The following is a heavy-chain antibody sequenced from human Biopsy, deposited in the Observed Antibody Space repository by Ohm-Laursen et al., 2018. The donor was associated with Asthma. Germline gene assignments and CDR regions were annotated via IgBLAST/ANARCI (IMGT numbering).Heavy chain of an antibody. J-gene: IGHJ4*02. Sequence: SLRLSCTASGRHFGSYNMHWARQAPGRGLEWVAVITFDGSTQHYGDSVKGRFTISRDNSKNMLFLQMNSLRAEDTAVYYCLRDTLGYYFDIWGQGTQVTVSS. V-gene: IGHV3-30-3*01. CDR1: GRHFGSYN. CDR2: ITFDGSTQ. D-gene: IGHD6-13*01. CDR3: LRDTLGYYFDI.